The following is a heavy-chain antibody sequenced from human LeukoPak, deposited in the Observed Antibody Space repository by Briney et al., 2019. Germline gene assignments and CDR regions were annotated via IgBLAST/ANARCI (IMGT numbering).Heavy chain of an antibody. Sequence: GGSLRPSCAASGFTFSTYSMNWLRLAPGKGLEWVSSIIPDSNYIYYVDSVKGRFSTSRDNAKNSLYLQINSRRAEDTAVYYCVRGGYRGFDYEYWGQGTLVTVSS. CDR1: GFTFSTYS. V-gene: IGHV3-21*01. CDR2: IIPDSNYI. CDR3: VRGGYRGFDYEY. D-gene: IGHD5-12*01. J-gene: IGHJ4*02.